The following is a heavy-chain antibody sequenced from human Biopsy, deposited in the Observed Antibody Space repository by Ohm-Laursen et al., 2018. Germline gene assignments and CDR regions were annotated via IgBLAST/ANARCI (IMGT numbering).Heavy chain of an antibody. V-gene: IGHV4-61*01. D-gene: IGHD3-10*01. J-gene: IGHJ3*02. CDR3: ARAPADQYAARNYYSSHAFDM. CDR2: FYSCGTT. CDR1: DDSARRGRHY. Sequence: SETLSLTRTVSDDSARRGRHYWTWIRQPPRKLLERLGHFYSCGTTRTNPSLESRLSISMDTSKNQVALRLTSMTAADPAVYFCARAPADQYAARNYYSSHAFDMWGQGTKVTVSS.